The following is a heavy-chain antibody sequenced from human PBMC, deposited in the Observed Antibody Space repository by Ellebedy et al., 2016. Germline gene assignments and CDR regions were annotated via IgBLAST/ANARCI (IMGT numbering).Heavy chain of an antibody. Sequence: GGSLRLSCAASGFTFSNYWMSWVRQAPGKGLEWVANIKQDGSEKYYVDSVKGRFTISRDNAKNSLYLQMNSLRAEDTAVYYCAREKVGASHFDYWGQGTLVTVSS. CDR1: GFTFSNYW. D-gene: IGHD1-26*01. CDR2: IKQDGSEK. V-gene: IGHV3-7*01. CDR3: AREKVGASHFDY. J-gene: IGHJ4*02.